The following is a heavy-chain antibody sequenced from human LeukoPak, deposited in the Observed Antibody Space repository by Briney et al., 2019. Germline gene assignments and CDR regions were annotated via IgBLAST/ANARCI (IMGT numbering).Heavy chain of an antibody. D-gene: IGHD3-22*01. Sequence: GGSLRLSCAASGFTFSTYGMHWVRQAPGKGLEWVAVISYDGSNKYYGDSVKGRFTISRDNAKNSLYLQMNSLRAEDTAVYYCATRHPYYYDSSGYFQFDYWGQGTLVTVSS. CDR1: GFTFSTYG. CDR3: ATRHPYYYDSSGYFQFDY. CDR2: ISYDGSNK. V-gene: IGHV3-30*03. J-gene: IGHJ4*02.